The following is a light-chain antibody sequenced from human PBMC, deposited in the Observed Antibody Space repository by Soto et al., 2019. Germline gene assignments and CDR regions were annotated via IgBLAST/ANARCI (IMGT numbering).Light chain of an antibody. Sequence: EIVLTQSPATLSLSPGEGASLSCRASPSVTNYLAWYQQKPGQPPRLLIYGAFNRAAGIPARFSGSGSGTDFTLTISSLEPEDSAVYYCQQRNIWPPVTFGQGTRLVIK. CDR3: QQRNIWPPVT. J-gene: IGKJ5*01. V-gene: IGKV3-11*01. CDR1: PSVTNY. CDR2: GAF.